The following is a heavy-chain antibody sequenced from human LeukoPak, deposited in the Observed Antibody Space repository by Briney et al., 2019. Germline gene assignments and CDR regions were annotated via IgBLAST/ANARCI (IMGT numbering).Heavy chain of an antibody. V-gene: IGHV3-30*02. Sequence: GGSLRLSCAASGFTFSSYWMSWVRQAPGKGLEWVAFIRYDGSNKYYADSVKGRFTISRDNSKNTVYLQMSSLRAEDTAVYYCARVRVTGYSNFAYWGQGTLVTVSS. D-gene: IGHD3-9*01. J-gene: IGHJ4*02. CDR3: ARVRVTGYSNFAY. CDR1: GFTFSSYW. CDR2: IRYDGSNK.